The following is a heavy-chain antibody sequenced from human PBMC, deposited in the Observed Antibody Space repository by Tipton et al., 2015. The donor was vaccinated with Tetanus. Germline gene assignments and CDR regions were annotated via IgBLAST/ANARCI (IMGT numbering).Heavy chain of an antibody. D-gene: IGHD3-10*01. Sequence: QLVQSGAEAKKPGQSLKISCEVSGHNSRSYWISWVRQMPGKGLEWMGIIYPGDSDATYSPSFRGQVTISADKSISTAYLEWSSLKASDTAIYFCARLPKHYSASGSTWGQGTLVTVSS. CDR1: GHNSRSYW. CDR3: ARLPKHYSASGST. V-gene: IGHV5-51*01. CDR2: IYPGDSDA. J-gene: IGHJ5*02.